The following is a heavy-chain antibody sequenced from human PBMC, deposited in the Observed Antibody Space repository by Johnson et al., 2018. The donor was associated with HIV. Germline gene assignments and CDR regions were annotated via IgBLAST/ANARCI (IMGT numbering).Heavy chain of an antibody. J-gene: IGHJ3*02. V-gene: IGHV3-30*04. CDR2: ISYDGSEK. D-gene: IGHD6-6*01. CDR1: GFTFSSYA. CDR3: AKERQLVRAFDI. Sequence: QVQLVESGGGVVQPGRSLRLSCAASGFTFSSYAMHWVRQAPGKGLEWVAVISYDGSEKYFADSVKGRFTISRDSSKNTLYLQMSSLRTEDTAVYYCAKERQLVRAFDIWGQGTMVTVSS.